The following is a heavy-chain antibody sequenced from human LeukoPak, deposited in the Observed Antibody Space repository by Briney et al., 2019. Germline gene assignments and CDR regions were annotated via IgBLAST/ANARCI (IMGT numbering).Heavy chain of an antibody. V-gene: IGHV3-74*01. CDR3: ATDLAGLFDY. CDR1: GFTFRTSW. Sequence: PGGSLRLSCAASGFTFRTSWMHWVRQAPGEGLVWASRSNPDGTTTSYADSVKGRFTISRDNARNTLFLQMNSLRVDDTAVYYCATDLAGLFDYWGRGTLVSVSS. CDR2: SNPDGTTT. J-gene: IGHJ4*02.